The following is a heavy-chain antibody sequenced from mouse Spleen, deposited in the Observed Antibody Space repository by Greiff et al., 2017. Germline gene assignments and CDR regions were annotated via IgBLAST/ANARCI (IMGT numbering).Heavy chain of an antibody. CDR3: ASEGLLRRAMGY. J-gene: IGHJ4*01. D-gene: IGHD1-2*01. Sequence: QVQLQQSGAELVRPGVSVKISCKGSGYTFTDYAMHWVKQSHAKSLEWIGVISTYYGDASYNQKFKGKATMTVDKSSSTAYMELARLTSEDSAIYCCASEGLLRRAMGYWGQGTSVTVSS. V-gene: IGHV1S137*01. CDR1: GYTFTDYA. CDR2: ISTYYGDA.